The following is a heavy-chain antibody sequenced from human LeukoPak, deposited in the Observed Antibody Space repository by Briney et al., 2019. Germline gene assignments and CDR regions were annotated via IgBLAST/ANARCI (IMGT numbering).Heavy chain of an antibody. Sequence: GGSLRLSCSASGFTVSRYAMSWVCQAPGKRLEKVPAITRRGGSTYSRDSVKRRLTISEDNAKNTLYLQINSLRAEDTAVYYCAKIRGYSGYDVDYWGQGTLVTVSS. CDR1: GFTVSRYA. D-gene: IGHD5-12*01. CDR3: AKIRGYSGYDVDY. J-gene: IGHJ4*02. V-gene: IGHV3-23*01. CDR2: ITRRGGST.